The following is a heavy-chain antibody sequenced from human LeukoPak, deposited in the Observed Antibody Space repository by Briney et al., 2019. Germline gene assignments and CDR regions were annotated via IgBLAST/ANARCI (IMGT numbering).Heavy chain of an antibody. CDR2: IYTDGST. J-gene: IGHJ4*02. D-gene: IGHD1-26*01. CDR1: GFTDPTNY. Sequence: GGSLRLSCAASGFTDPTNYMTWDRQAPGKGLEWVSIIYTDGSTYYADSVKGRFTISRDNSRNTLYLQMNSLRPEDTAVYYCAKDRWVGGTQGDFDYWGQGTLVTVSS. V-gene: IGHV3-53*05. CDR3: AKDRWVGGTQGDFDY.